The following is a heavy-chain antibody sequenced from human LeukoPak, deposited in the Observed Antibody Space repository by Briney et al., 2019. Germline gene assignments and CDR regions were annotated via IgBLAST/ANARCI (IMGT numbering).Heavy chain of an antibody. CDR2: ISGSGGGT. J-gene: IGHJ4*02. Sequence: GGSLRLSCAASGFTFSSYAMSWVRQAPGKGLEWVSAISGSGGGTYYADSVKGRFTISRDNSKDTLYLQMNGLRAEDTAVYFCAKQSAGSAAWYSLHYDFWGQGTLVTVSS. D-gene: IGHD6-13*01. CDR3: AKQSAGSAAWYSLHYDF. V-gene: IGHV3-23*01. CDR1: GFTFSSYA.